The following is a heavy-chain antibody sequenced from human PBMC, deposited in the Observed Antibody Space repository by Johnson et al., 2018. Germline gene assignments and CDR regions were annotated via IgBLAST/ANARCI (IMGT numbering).Heavy chain of an antibody. V-gene: IGHV3-7*01. CDR1: GFTFSSYW. D-gene: IGHD1-1*01. J-gene: IGHJ6*03. Sequence: VQLVQSGGGLVQPGGSLRLSCAASGFTFSSYWMSWVRQAPGKGLEWVANIKQDGSEKYYVDSVKGRFTISRDNAKNSLYLQMNSLRAEDTAVYYCAGEDDVGRDYYYYYYMDVWGKGTTVTVSS. CDR2: IKQDGSEK. CDR3: AGEDDVGRDYYYYYYMDV.